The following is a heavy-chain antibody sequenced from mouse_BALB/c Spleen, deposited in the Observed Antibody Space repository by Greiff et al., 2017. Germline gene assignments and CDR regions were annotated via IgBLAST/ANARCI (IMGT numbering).Heavy chain of an antibody. CDR3: ARYYGYVGAMDY. Sequence: VQLQQSGPELVKPGASVKISCKASGYTFTDYNMHWVKQSHGKSLEWIGYIYPYNGGTGYNQKFKSKATLTVDNSSSTAYMELRSLTSEDSAVYYCARYYGYVGAMDYWGQGTSVTVSS. V-gene: IGHV1S29*02. D-gene: IGHD1-2*01. CDR1: GYTFTDYN. CDR2: IYPYNGGT. J-gene: IGHJ4*01.